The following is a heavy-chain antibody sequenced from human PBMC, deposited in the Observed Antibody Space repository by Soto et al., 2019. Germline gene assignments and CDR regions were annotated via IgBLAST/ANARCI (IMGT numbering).Heavy chain of an antibody. D-gene: IGHD2-2*03. J-gene: IGHJ4*02. CDR1: GVNLTTSA. V-gene: IGHV3-23*01. CDR3: AKVWGEDGYCSRTSCLYYFHH. Sequence: GGSHRLSCDASGVNLTTSAMSCVRQAKGKGLELVSTISDSGSTYYADSVKGRFTISRDTFKNTLYLQMNSLRAEDTAVYYCAKVWGEDGYCSRTSCLYYFHHWGQGALVTVSS. CDR2: ISDSGST.